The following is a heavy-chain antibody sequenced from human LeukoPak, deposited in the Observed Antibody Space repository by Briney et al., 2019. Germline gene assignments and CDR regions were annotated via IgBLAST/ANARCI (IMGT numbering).Heavy chain of an antibody. CDR3: AFSYGSGSYCRF. J-gene: IGHJ4*02. D-gene: IGHD3-10*01. V-gene: IGHV3-23*01. Sequence: GGSLRLSCAASGFTFSSYAMNWVRQAPGKGLEWVSAISGSGGNTYYADSVKGRFTISRDNSKNTLYLQMNSLRAEDTAVYYCAFSYGSGSYCRFWGQGTLVTVSS. CDR1: GFTFSSYA. CDR2: ISGSGGNT.